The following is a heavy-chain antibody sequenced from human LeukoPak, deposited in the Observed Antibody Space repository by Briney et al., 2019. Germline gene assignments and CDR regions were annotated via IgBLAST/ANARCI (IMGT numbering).Heavy chain of an antibody. Sequence: ETLSLTCTVSGGSISDYYWSWIRQPPGKGLEWIGYIYYRGNTIYNPSLKSRVTMSVDTSGNQFSLKLSSVTAADTAVYYCARHDEIAVFRNGLDVWGQGTTVTVS. CDR2: IYYRGNT. CDR1: GGSISDYY. V-gene: IGHV4-59*08. CDR3: ARHDEIAVFRNGLDV. D-gene: IGHD6-19*01. J-gene: IGHJ6*02.